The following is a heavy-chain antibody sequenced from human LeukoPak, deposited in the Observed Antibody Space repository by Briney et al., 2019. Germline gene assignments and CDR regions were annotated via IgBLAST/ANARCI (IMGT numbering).Heavy chain of an antibody. J-gene: IGHJ3*02. CDR2: ISGNGVGT. Sequence: PGGSLRLSCAASGFTFSSYAMSWVRQAPGKGLEWVSAISGNGVGTYYADSVKGRFTISRDNSKNTLYLQMNSLRAEDTAVYYCAKDLDIVVVPAAIAFDIWGQGTMVTVSS. V-gene: IGHV3-23*01. CDR3: AKDLDIVVVPAAIAFDI. CDR1: GFTFSSYA. D-gene: IGHD2-2*01.